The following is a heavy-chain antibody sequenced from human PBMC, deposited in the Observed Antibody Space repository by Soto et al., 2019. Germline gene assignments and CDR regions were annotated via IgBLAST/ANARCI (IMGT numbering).Heavy chain of an antibody. CDR2: ITTGGDKT. CDR3: AKNFVDRNYLDH. V-gene: IGHV3-23*01. D-gene: IGHD2-21*01. J-gene: IGHJ4*02. CDR1: GIAFTNYS. Sequence: PGGSLRLSCTASGIAFTNYSMTWVRQAPGKGLEWVATITTGGDKTYYTDSVKGRFTISRDNSKNTLFLHTSNLRAEDTAFYYCAKNFVDRNYLDHWGQGNLVTVSS.